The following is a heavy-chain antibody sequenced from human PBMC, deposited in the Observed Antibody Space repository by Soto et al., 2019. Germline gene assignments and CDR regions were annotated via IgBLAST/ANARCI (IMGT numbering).Heavy chain of an antibody. CDR1: RGTFSSYA. V-gene: IGHV1-69*06. CDR2: IIPIFGTA. CDR3: ARGQTTGTIFDY. Sequence: SVKVSCKASRGTFSSYAISWVRQAPGQGLEWMGGIIPIFGTANYAQKFQGRVTITADKSTSTAYMELSSLRSEDTAVYYCARGQTTGTIFDYWGPGTLLTVS. J-gene: IGHJ4*02. D-gene: IGHD1-7*01.